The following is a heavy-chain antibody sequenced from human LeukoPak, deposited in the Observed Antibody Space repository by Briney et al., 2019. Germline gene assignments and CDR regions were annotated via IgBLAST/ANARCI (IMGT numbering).Heavy chain of an antibody. CDR1: GGSISSYY. D-gene: IGHD6-13*01. Sequence: DTLTLTCTVSGGSISSYYTSWLRQPPGKGLEWVGYIYYCGSTNYNPSLKSRVNISVDTSNKQFYLKLSSVTAADTAVYYCARSRDAAGNFDYWGQGTLVTVSS. CDR2: IYYCGST. J-gene: IGHJ4*02. V-gene: IGHV4-59*07. CDR3: ARSRDAAGNFDY.